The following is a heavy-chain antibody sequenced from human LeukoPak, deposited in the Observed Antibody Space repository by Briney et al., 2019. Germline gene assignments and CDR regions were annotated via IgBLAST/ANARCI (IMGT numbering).Heavy chain of an antibody. J-gene: IGHJ4*02. Sequence: SQTLSLTCAISGDSVSNKDAAWNWIRQSPSRGLEWLGRTYCRSKWSNDYAVSVKSRIIINPDTSKDQFSLQLRSVTPDDTAVYYCARQSLGYVDYWGQGSRVTVSS. CDR2: TYCRSKWSN. CDR1: GDSVSNKDAA. D-gene: IGHD2-15*01. CDR3: ARQSLGYVDY. V-gene: IGHV6-1*01.